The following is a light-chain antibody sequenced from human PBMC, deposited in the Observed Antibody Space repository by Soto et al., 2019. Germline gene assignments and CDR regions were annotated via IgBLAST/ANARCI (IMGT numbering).Light chain of an antibody. CDR2: DVS. CDR1: SCDVGGYNY. Sequence: QSVLTQPASVSGSPGQSITISCTGTSCDVGGYNYVSWYQQHPGKAPKLMIYDVSNRPSGVSNRFSGSKSGNTASLTISGLQADDEADYYCSSYTSSSTPVVFGGGTQLTVL. CDR3: SSYTSSSTPVV. J-gene: IGLJ2*01. V-gene: IGLV2-14*01.